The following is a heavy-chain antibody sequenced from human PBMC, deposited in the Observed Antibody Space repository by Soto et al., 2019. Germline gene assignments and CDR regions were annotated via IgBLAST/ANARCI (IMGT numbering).Heavy chain of an antibody. CDR1: GDTVSSNSAT. V-gene: IGHV6-1*01. CDR2: TYYRSKWYY. D-gene: IGHD5-12*01. J-gene: IGHJ4*02. Sequence: SQTLSLTCVISGDTVSSNSATWNWVRQTPSRGLEWLGRTYYRSKWYYDYAVSVKSRITINPDTFKNQFSLHLTSVTPEDTAVYYCARVEAVDGDPFDFWGQGTLVTVSS. CDR3: ARVEAVDGDPFDF.